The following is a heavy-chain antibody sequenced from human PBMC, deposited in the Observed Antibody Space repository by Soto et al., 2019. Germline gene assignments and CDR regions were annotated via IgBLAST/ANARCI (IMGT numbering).Heavy chain of an antibody. CDR3: ARGARMGRGGMDV. Sequence: SETLSLTCTVSGGSVSSGSYYWSWIRQPPGKGLEWIGYIYYSGSTNYNPSLKSRVTISVDTSKNQFSLKLSSVTAADTAVYYCARGARMGRGGMDVWGQGTTVTVSS. D-gene: IGHD3-10*01. CDR2: IYYSGST. J-gene: IGHJ6*02. CDR1: GGSVSSGSYY. V-gene: IGHV4-61*01.